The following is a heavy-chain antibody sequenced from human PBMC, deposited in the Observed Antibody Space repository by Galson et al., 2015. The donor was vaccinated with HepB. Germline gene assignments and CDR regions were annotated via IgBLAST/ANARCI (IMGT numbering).Heavy chain of an antibody. CDR3: ARGCYYGSGTYGYGMDV. CDR1: GFTFSDYY. CDR2: ISTSSSYT. V-gene: IGHV3-11*06. D-gene: IGHD3-10*01. Sequence: SLRLSCAASGFTFSDYYMSWIRQAPGKGLECVAYISTSSSYTNYADSVKGRLTISRDNTHNSLYLQMNSLRAGDTAVYYCARGCYYGSGTYGYGMDVWGQGTMVTVSS. J-gene: IGHJ6*02.